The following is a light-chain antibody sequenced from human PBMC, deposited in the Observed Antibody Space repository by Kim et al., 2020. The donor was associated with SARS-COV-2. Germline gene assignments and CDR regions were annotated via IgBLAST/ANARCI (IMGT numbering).Light chain of an antibody. CDR1: QSISSW. Sequence: SASVGDRVTITCRASQSISSWLDWYQQKPGKAPKLLIYEASRLQSGVPSRFSGSGSGTDFTLTISSLQPDDFATYYCQQYKSYSPTFGQGTKLEIK. J-gene: IGKJ2*01. CDR2: EAS. CDR3: QQYKSYSPT. V-gene: IGKV1-5*03.